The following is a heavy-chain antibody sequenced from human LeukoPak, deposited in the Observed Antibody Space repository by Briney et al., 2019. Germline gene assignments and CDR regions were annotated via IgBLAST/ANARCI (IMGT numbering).Heavy chain of an antibody. J-gene: IGHJ6*02. CDR1: GGSISSYY. Sequence: SETLSLTCTVSGGSISSYYWSWIRQPPGKGLEWIGYIYDSGSTNYSPSLKSRVTISVDTSKNQFSLKLSSVTAADTAVYYCARVGGTNYYYYGMDVWGQGTTVTVSS. D-gene: IGHD1-1*01. V-gene: IGHV4-59*01. CDR2: IYDSGST. CDR3: ARVGGTNYYYYGMDV.